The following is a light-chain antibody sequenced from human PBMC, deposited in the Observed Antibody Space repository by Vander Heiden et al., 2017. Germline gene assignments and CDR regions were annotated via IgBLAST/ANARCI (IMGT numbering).Light chain of an antibody. CDR1: QRISTW. V-gene: IGKV1-5*03. J-gene: IGKJ1*01. Sequence: DIQITQSPSHLSASVGDRSTIPCRARQRISTWLAWYQQKPGKAPKLLIYSASSLESGVPSRFSGSGSGTEFTLTISSLQPDDFATYYCQLYNDYSWTFGQGTKVEIK. CDR2: SAS. CDR3: QLYNDYSWT.